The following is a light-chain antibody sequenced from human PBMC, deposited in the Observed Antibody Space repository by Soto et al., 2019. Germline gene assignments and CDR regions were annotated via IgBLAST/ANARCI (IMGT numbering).Light chain of an antibody. CDR1: SSDVGSYNY. Sequence: QSVLTQPPSASGSPGQSVTISCTGTSSDVGSYNYVSWYQQHPGKAPKLMIFEVSKRPSGVPDRFSGSKSGNTASLTVSGLQAEDEAEYYCTSYAGSNNFVFGGGTKLTVL. CDR3: TSYAGSNNFV. J-gene: IGLJ2*01. V-gene: IGLV2-8*01. CDR2: EVS.